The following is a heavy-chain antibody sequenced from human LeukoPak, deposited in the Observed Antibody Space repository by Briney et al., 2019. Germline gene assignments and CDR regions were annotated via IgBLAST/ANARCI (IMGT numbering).Heavy chain of an antibody. V-gene: IGHV3-30*04. CDR1: GFTFSSYA. CDR2: ISYDGTYK. D-gene: IGHD3-10*01. Sequence: GGSLRLSCAASGFTFSSYAIHWVRQAPGQGLEWVAVISYDGTYKYYADSVKGRFTISRDNPKNTLYLQMNSLRAEDTAVYYCAKDLVTGSLDYWGQGTLVTVSS. CDR3: AKDLVTGSLDY. J-gene: IGHJ4*02.